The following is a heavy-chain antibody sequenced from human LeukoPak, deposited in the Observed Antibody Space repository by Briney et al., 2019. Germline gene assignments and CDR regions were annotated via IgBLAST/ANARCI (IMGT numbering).Heavy chain of an antibody. D-gene: IGHD2-8*01. CDR3: ARQNRNGFDY. V-gene: IGHV3-13*01. CDR1: GFTFSTYD. Sequence: PGGSLRLSCAASGFTFSTYDFHWVRPPTGKGLEWVSATGTAGETWYSGSVKGRFTISRENAKSSMYLQMNSLRAGDTAVYYCARQNRNGFDYWGQGTLVTVSS. J-gene: IGHJ4*02. CDR2: TGTAGET.